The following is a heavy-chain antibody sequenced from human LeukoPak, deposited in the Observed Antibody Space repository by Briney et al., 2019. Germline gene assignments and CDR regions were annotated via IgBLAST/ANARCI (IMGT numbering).Heavy chain of an antibody. J-gene: IGHJ4*02. V-gene: IGHV3-23*01. CDR3: XXXXXXXXXXCXCDY. CDR2: ISGSGSTT. CDR1: GFTFASYT. D-gene: IGHD2-21*01. Sequence: GGSLRLSCAASGFTFASYTITWVRQAPGKGLEWVSSISGSGSTTYYAESVKGRFTISRDNSKNTLSLQMNSLRSDYTAVYDXXXXXXXXXXXCXCDYWGQGTLVTVSS.